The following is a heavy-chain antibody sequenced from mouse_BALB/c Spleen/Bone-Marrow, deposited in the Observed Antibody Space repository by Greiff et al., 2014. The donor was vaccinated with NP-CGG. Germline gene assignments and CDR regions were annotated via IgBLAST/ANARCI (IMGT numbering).Heavy chain of an antibody. V-gene: IGHV1-54*01. CDR2: INPGNGGT. D-gene: IGHD2-13*01. J-gene: IGHJ3*01. CDR1: GYAFTNYL. Sequence: QVQLQQPGAELVRPGTSVKVSCKASGYAFTNYLIEWVKQRPGQGLEWIGVINPGNGGTNYNEKFKGKATLTADKSSSTAYMQLSSLSSDDSAVYFCARSDYSFAYWGQGTLVTVSA. CDR3: ARSDYSFAY.